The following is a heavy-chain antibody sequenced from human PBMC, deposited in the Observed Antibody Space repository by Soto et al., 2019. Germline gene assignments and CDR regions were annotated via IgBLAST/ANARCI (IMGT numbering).Heavy chain of an antibody. J-gene: IGHJ5*01. D-gene: IGHD1-26*01. CDR3: VRLIGNSWLDF. CDR1: GDSVCSSSVT. Sequence: TLSLTCAISGDSVCSSSVTWNWIRQSPSRGLEWLGRTYYRSKWYNDYAESVKSRITINPDTSKNQFSLHLNSVTPEDTAVYYCVRLIGNSWLDFWGQGTLVTVSS. CDR2: TYYRSKWYN. V-gene: IGHV6-1*01.